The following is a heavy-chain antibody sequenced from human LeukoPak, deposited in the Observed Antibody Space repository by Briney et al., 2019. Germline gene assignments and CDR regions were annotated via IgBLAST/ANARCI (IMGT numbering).Heavy chain of an antibody. V-gene: IGHV4-31*03. D-gene: IGHD3-16*02. CDR3: ARVPGTYYDYVWGSYRYIYFDY. Sequence: PSETLSLTCTVSGGSISSGGYYWSWIRQHPGKGLEWIGYIYYGGSTYYNPSLKSRVTISVDTSKNQFSLKLSSVTAADTAVYYCARVPGTYYDYVWGSYRYIYFDYWGQGTLVTVSS. CDR1: GGSISSGGYY. J-gene: IGHJ4*02. CDR2: IYYGGST.